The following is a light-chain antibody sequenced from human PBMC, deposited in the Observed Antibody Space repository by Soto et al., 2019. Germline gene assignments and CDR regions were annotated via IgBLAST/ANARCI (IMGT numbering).Light chain of an antibody. Sequence: QSALTQPRSVSGSPGQSVTISCTGTSSDVGGYNYVSWYQQHPGRAPKLMIYDVNKRPSGVPDRFSASKSGNTASLTISGLQAEDEADYYCCSYAGTYTDVFGTGTKLTVL. CDR1: SSDVGGYNY. CDR2: DVN. J-gene: IGLJ1*01. V-gene: IGLV2-11*01. CDR3: CSYAGTYTDV.